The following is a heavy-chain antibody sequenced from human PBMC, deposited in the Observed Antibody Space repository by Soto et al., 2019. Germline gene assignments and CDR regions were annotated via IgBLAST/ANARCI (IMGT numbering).Heavy chain of an antibody. D-gene: IGHD3-3*01. CDR2: IYWDDDK. V-gene: IGHV2-5*02. CDR3: AHRVLRTVFGLVTTTAIYFDF. J-gene: IGHJ4*02. CDR1: GFSLTTSGVG. Sequence: QITLNESGPTVVRPTETLTLTCRFSGFSLTTSGVGVGWIRQSPGKPPEWLALIYWDDDKRYSASLKSRLTITKDTSKNQVVLTVSDLYPTDTATYYCAHRVLRTVFGLVTTTAIYFDFWGQGTPVAVSS.